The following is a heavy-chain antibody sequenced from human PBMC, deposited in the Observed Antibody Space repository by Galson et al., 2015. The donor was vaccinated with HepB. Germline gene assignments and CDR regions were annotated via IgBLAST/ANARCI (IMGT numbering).Heavy chain of an antibody. J-gene: IGHJ6*02. Sequence: SLRLSCAASGFTFDDYAMHWVRQAPGKGLEWVSLISWDGGSTYYADSVKGRFTISRDNSKNSLYLQMNSLRAEDTALYYCAKDIGPYSGYDPYGMDVWGQGTTVTVSS. CDR3: AKDIGPYSGYDPYGMDV. CDR2: ISWDGGST. CDR1: GFTFDDYA. V-gene: IGHV3-43D*03. D-gene: IGHD5-12*01.